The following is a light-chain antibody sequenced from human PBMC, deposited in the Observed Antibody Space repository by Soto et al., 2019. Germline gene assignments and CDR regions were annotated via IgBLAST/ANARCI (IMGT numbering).Light chain of an antibody. J-gene: IGLJ2*01. CDR2: GDN. CDR1: SSNIGSFYD. CDR3: QSYDNSLSHVV. Sequence: QSVLTQPPSVSGAPGQRVTIPCTGSSSNIGSFYDVHWYQQLPGTVPKLLIYGDNNRPSGVPDRFSDSKSGTSASLAITGLQPEDEADYYCQSYDNSLSHVVFGGGTKLTVL. V-gene: IGLV1-40*01.